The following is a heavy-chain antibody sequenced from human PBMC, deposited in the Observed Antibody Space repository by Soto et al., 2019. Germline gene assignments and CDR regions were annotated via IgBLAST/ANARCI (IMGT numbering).Heavy chain of an antibody. CDR1: GFSFSSCG. D-gene: IGHD2-8*02. J-gene: IGHJ6*03. Sequence: GGSLRRSCAASGFSFSSCGMHWVRQAPGKGLERVAASWYEGTTKDYADSGKGRFTISRDNSRNTLYLQTHSLRADHTAAYSSPRGDPPWSPYFYHYMHVWGQGTTVTVSS. V-gene: IGHV3-33*08. CDR3: PRGDPPWSPYFYHYMHV. CDR2: SWYEGTTK.